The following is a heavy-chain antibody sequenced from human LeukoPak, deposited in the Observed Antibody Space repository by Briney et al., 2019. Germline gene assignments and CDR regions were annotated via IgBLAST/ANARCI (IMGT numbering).Heavy chain of an antibody. CDR2: INTDGSST. D-gene: IGHD1-26*01. V-gene: IGHV3-74*01. CDR1: RLSFSSYW. J-gene: IGHJ4*02. Sequence: GGSLRLSCEASRLSFSSYWMHWVRQAPGKGLVWVSRINTDGSSTSYAESVKGRFTISRDNAKNTLYLQMNSLRAEDTAVYYCARAGGARKWEFFMAFDYWGQETLVTVSS. CDR3: ARAGGARKWEFFMAFDY.